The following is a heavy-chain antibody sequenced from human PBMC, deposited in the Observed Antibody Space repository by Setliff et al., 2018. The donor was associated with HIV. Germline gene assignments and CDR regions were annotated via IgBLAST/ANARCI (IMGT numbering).Heavy chain of an antibody. CDR2: IIPIFGTA. V-gene: IGHV1-69*05. Sequence: SVKVSCKASGGTFSSYAISWVRQAPGQGVEWMGWIIPIFGTANYAQKFQGRVTITTDESTSTAYMELSSLRSEETAVYYCASPGSNYDGSAFDIWGQGTMVTVSS. CDR3: ASPGSNYDGSAFDI. J-gene: IGHJ3*02. D-gene: IGHD3-10*01. CDR1: GGTFSSYA.